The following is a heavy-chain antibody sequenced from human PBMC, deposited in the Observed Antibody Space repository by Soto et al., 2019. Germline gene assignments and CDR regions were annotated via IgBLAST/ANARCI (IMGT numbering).Heavy chain of an antibody. Sequence: EVQLVESGGGLVQTGGSLRLSCAASGFTFSSYWMSWVRQAPGKGLEWVANIKQDGSEEYYVDSVNGRFTISRDNAKNSLYLQVNSLRVEDTAVYYCAREKRANGDFDYWCQGTLVTVSS. V-gene: IGHV3-7*01. J-gene: IGHJ4*02. CDR1: GFTFSSYW. CDR2: IKQDGSEE. CDR3: AREKRANGDFDY. D-gene: IGHD6-25*01.